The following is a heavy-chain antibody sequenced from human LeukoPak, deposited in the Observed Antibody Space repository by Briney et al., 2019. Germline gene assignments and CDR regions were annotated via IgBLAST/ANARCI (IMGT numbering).Heavy chain of an antibody. CDR3: ARGLLSPDY. CDR1: GFTFSSYE. J-gene: IGHJ4*02. V-gene: IGHV3-48*03. Sequence: GGSLRLSCAASGFTFSSYEMNWVRQAPGEGLEWVSYISSSGSTIYYADSVKGRFTISRDNAKNSLYLQMNSLRAEDTAVYYCARGLLSPDYWGQGTLVTVSS. D-gene: IGHD3-10*01. CDR2: ISSSGSTI.